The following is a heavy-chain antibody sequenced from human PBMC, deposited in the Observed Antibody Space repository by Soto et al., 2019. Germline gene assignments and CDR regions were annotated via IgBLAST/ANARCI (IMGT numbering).Heavy chain of an antibody. V-gene: IGHV4-30-4*01. J-gene: IGHJ6*02. CDR2: IYYSGST. CDR1: GGSIIRGDNY. Sequence: SETLSLTCTVSGGSIIRGDNYLSWIRQPPGKGLEWIGYIYYSGSTYYNPSLKSRVTISVDTSKNQFSLKLSSVTAADTAVYYCARGEPYYGMDVWGQGTTVT. CDR3: ARGEPYYGMDV.